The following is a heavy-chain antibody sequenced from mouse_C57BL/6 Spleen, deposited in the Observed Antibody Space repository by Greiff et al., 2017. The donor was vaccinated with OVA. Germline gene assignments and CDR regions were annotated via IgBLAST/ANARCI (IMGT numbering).Heavy chain of an antibody. CDR2: ISDGGSYT. J-gene: IGHJ3*01. Sequence: EVMLVESGGGLVKPGGSLKLSCAASGFTFSSYAMSWVRQTPEKRLEWVATISDGGSYTYYPDNVKGRFTISRDNAKNNLYLQMSHLKSEDTAMYYCARDPFSWFAYWGQGTLVTVSA. CDR3: ARDPFSWFAY. CDR1: GFTFSSYA. V-gene: IGHV5-4*01.